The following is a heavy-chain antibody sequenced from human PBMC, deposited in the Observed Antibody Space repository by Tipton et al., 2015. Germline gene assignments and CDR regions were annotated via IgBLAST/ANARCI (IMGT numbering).Heavy chain of an antibody. CDR1: GASISSSNW. CDR3: ARARGRHGGLFDS. V-gene: IGHV4-4*02. D-gene: IGHD4-23*01. J-gene: IGHJ4*02. CDR2: IQYSGGT. Sequence: TLSLTCDVSGASISSSNWWSWVRQSPGKELQWIGYIQYSGGTNYNPSLESRVSMSVDTSKTQFSLEMRSVTATDTAVYYCARARGRHGGLFDSWGQGTLVTVSS.